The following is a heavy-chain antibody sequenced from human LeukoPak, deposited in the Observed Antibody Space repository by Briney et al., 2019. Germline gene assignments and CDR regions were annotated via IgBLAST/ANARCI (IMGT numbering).Heavy chain of an antibody. D-gene: IGHD6-19*01. Sequence: KPSETLSLTCAVYGESSSDYYWSWIRQPPGKGLEWIGEVNHSGSTNYNPSLKSRITISVDTSKSQFSLRLKSVTAADTAVYYCARAGAESSGWSIDYWGQGTLVTVSS. V-gene: IGHV4-34*01. CDR2: VNHSGST. J-gene: IGHJ4*02. CDR1: GESSSDYY. CDR3: ARAGAESSGWSIDY.